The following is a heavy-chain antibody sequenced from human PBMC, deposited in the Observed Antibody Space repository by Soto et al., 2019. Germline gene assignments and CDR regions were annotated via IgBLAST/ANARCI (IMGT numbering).Heavy chain of an antibody. CDR3: ARMESFGSLNWFDP. D-gene: IGHD5-18*01. V-gene: IGHV1-8*02. CDR1: GYTFTNND. CDR2: MNPGSGDT. J-gene: IGHJ5*02. Sequence: ASVKVSCKASGYTFTNNDVSWVRQATGQGLEWMGWMNPGSGDTGYAQKFQGRVTMTRDIHIATAYMELNSLTSEDTAIYYCARMESFGSLNWFDPWGQGTLVTVSS.